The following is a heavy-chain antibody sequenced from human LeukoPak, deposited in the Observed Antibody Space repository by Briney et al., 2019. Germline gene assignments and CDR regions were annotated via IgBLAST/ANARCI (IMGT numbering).Heavy chain of an antibody. J-gene: IGHJ4*02. CDR3: KSGDGDVFDY. Sequence: GGSLRLSCAASGFTFSSYSMNWVRQAPGKGLEWVSSISGSSSYIYYADSVKGRFTISRDNAKNSLYLQMNSLRAEDTAVYYCKSGDGDVFDYWGQGTLVTVSS. D-gene: IGHD3-10*01. CDR1: GFTFSSYS. V-gene: IGHV3-21*01. CDR2: ISGSSSYI.